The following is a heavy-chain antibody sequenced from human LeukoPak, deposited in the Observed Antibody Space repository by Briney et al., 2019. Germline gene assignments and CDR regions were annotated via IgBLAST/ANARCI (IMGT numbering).Heavy chain of an antibody. CDR3: ARSEIFYGSGSYYADN. D-gene: IGHD3-10*01. CDR1: GFTFSDYY. Sequence: GFLRLSCAGSGFTFSDYYMSLIRQAPGKGLEGVAAISYDGSNKYYADSVKGRFTIPRDNSKSTVYLQMNSLRAEDTAVYYCARSEIFYGSGSYYADNWGQGTLVTVSS. J-gene: IGHJ4*02. V-gene: IGHV3-30-3*01. CDR2: ISYDGSNK.